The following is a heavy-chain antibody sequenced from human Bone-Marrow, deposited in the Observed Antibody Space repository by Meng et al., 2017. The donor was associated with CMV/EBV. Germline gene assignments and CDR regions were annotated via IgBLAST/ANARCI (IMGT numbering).Heavy chain of an antibody. CDR1: GFTFSSYG. V-gene: IGHV1-2*02. D-gene: IGHD3-10*01. CDR2: INPNSGGT. Sequence: GESLKISCAASGFTFSSYGMHWVRQAPGQGLEWMGWINPNSGGTNYAQKFQGRVTMTRDTSISTAYMELSRLRSDDTAVYYCARVDLNSGYWGQGTLVTVSS. CDR3: ARVDLNSGY. J-gene: IGHJ4*02.